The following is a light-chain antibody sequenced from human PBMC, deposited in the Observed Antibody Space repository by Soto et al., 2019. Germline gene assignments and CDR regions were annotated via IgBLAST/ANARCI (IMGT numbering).Light chain of an antibody. CDR2: DVS. V-gene: IGLV2-11*01. CDR1: SSDVGGYNY. Sequence: QSVLTQPRSVSGSPGQSVTISCTGTSSDVGGYNYVSWFQHHPGKAPKLMIYDVSKRPSGVPDRFSGSKSANTASLTISGLQADDEADYYCCSYAGSYTHYVFGTGTKLTVL. CDR3: CSYAGSYTHYV. J-gene: IGLJ1*01.